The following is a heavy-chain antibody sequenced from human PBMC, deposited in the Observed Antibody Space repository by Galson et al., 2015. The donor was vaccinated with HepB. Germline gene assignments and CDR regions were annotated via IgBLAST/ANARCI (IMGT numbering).Heavy chain of an antibody. V-gene: IGHV3-21*01. D-gene: IGHD3-3*01. CDR3: ARLSGRTIFGVVIRYFDY. Sequence: SLRLSCAASGFTFSSYSMNWVRQAPGKGLEWVSSISSSSSYIYYADSVKGRFTISRDNAKNSLYLQMNSLRAEDTAVYYCARLSGRTIFGVVIRYFDYWGQGTLVTVSS. J-gene: IGHJ4*02. CDR1: GFTFSSYS. CDR2: ISSSSSYI.